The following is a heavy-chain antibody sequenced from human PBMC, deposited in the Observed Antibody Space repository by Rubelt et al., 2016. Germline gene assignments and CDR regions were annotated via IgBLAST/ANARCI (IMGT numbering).Heavy chain of an antibody. J-gene: IGHJ4*02. D-gene: IGHD6-13*01. Sequence: HWVRQAPGKGLEWVAVISYDGSNKYYADSVKGRFTISRDNSKNTLYLQMNSLRAEDTAVYYGARVDGRIAAAYFDYWGQGTLVTVSS. CDR3: ARVDGRIAAAYFDY. V-gene: IGHV3-30*04. CDR2: ISYDGSNK.